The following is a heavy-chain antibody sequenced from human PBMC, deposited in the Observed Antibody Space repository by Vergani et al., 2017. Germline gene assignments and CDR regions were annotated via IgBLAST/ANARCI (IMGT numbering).Heavy chain of an antibody. V-gene: IGHV3-9*01. CDR3: AKSYDSIGSTAYFDY. Sequence: EVQLVESGGGLVQPGRSLRLSCAASGFTFDDYAMHWVRQAPGKGLEWVSCISWNSGSTGYADSVKGRFTISRDNAKNSLYLQMNSLRAEDTALYYCAKSYDSIGSTAYFDYWGQGTLVTVSS. CDR1: GFTFDDYA. CDR2: ISWNSGST. J-gene: IGHJ4*02. D-gene: IGHD3-22*01.